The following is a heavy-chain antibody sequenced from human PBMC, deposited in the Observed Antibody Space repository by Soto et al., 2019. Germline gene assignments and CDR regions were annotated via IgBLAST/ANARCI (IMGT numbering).Heavy chain of an antibody. V-gene: IGHV3-7*01. CDR1: GFTFSSYW. Sequence: GGSLRLSCAASGFTFSSYWMSWVRQAPGKGLEWVANIKQDGSEKYYVDSVKGRFTISRDNAKNSLYLQMNSLRAEDTAVYYCARDPYCSGGSCYPGAPDDAFDIWGQGTMVTVSS. CDR3: ARDPYCSGGSCYPGAPDDAFDI. J-gene: IGHJ3*02. D-gene: IGHD2-15*01. CDR2: IKQDGSEK.